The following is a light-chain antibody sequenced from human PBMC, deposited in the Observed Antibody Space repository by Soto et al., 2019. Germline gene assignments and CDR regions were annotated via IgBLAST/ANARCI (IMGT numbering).Light chain of an antibody. CDR3: ASWDDSLNGAV. Sequence: QSVLTQQPSASGTPGQRVTISCSGSSSNVGSHTVSWYQQLPGTAPRLLIYSNNQRPSGVPDRFSGSKSGTSASLAISGLQSEDESDYYCASWDDSLNGAVFGGGTQLTVL. CDR2: SNN. V-gene: IGLV1-44*01. CDR1: SSNVGSHT. J-gene: IGLJ7*01.